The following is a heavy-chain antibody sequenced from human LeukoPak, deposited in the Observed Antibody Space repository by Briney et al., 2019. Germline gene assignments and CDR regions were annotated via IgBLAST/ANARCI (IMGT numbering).Heavy chain of an antibody. CDR2: IYYSGST. D-gene: IGHD3-3*01. Sequence: SETLSLTCTVSGGSISSYYWSWIRQPPGKGLERIGYIYYSGSTNYNPSLKSRVTISVDTSKNQFSLKLSSVTAADTAVYYCALIGGNYYYGMDVWGQGTTVTVSS. J-gene: IGHJ6*02. CDR3: ALIGGNYYYGMDV. CDR1: GGSISSYY. V-gene: IGHV4-59*01.